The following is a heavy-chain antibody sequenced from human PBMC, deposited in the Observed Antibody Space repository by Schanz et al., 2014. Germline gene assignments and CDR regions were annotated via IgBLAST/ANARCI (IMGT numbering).Heavy chain of an antibody. Sequence: EVQLVESGGGLVKPGGSLRLSCTGSGFTFSTYAMTWVRQAPGKGLEWVSSISAGGTNTYYADSVKGRFTISRDNSKNTLYLQMNSLRDEDTAMYYCAKRCSSTSCSHGAFDIWGQGTMVTVSS. J-gene: IGHJ3*02. D-gene: IGHD2-2*01. V-gene: IGHV3-23*04. CDR1: GFTFSTYA. CDR3: AKRCSSTSCSHGAFDI. CDR2: ISAGGTNT.